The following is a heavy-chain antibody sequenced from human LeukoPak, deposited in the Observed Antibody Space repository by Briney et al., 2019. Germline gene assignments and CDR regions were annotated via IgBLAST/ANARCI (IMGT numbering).Heavy chain of an antibody. D-gene: IGHD6-6*01. CDR2: IYHTGST. V-gene: IGHV4-59*01. CDR3: ATAYRSSSKFDY. CDR1: GASISSNY. J-gene: IGHJ4*02. Sequence: PSGTLSLTCNVSGASISSNYLSWIRQPPGKGLEWVGFIYHTGSTNYNPSLKSRVTLSVDTSKNQFSLRLSSVTAADTAVYYCATAYRSSSKFDYWGQGTLVAVSS.